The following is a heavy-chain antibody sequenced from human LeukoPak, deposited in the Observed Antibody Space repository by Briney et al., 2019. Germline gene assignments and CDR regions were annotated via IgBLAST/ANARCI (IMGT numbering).Heavy chain of an antibody. CDR3: ARDYGDYGGYYYGMDV. J-gene: IGHJ6*02. D-gene: IGHD4-17*01. Sequence: GGSLRLSCAASGFTFSSYSMNWVRQAPGKGLEWVSSISSSSSYIYYADSVKGRFTISRDNAKNSLYLQMNSLRAEDTAVYYCARDYGDYGGYYYGMDVWGQGTTVTVSS. CDR1: GFTFSSYS. V-gene: IGHV3-21*01. CDR2: ISSSSSYI.